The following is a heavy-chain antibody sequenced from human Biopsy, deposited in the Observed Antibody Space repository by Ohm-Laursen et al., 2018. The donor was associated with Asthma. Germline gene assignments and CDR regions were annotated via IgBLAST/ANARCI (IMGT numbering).Heavy chain of an antibody. J-gene: IGHJ4*02. CDR1: RFTYE. CDR3: AKEGVAGTHIED. CDR2: ISYDGGSI. D-gene: IGHD6-19*01. V-gene: IGHV3-30*04. Sequence: SLRLSCAVSRFTYEMHWVRQAPGKGLEWVAVISYDGGSIYYADSVKGRFTISRDNSKNTLPLQMNSLAAEDTAVYYCAKEGVAGTHIEDWGQGTLVTVSS.